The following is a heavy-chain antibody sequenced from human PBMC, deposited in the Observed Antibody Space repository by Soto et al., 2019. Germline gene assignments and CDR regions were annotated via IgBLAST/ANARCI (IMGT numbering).Heavy chain of an antibody. CDR2: ISGSGGST. D-gene: IGHD6-6*01. CDR1: GFTFSSYA. V-gene: IGHV3-23*01. CDR3: AKDIGGSSHPLYYYYYGMDV. J-gene: IGHJ6*02. Sequence: PGESLKISCAASGFTFSSYAMSWVRQAPGKGLEWVSAISGSGGSTYYADSVKGRFTISRDNSKNTLYLQMNSLRAEDTAVYYCAKDIGGSSHPLYYYYYGMDVWGQGTTVTVSS.